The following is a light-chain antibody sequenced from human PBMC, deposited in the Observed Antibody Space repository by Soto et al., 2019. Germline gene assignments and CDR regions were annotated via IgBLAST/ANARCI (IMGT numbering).Light chain of an antibody. CDR1: SSNIGSNY. CDR3: AAWDDSLSVHYV. CDR2: RNN. J-gene: IGLJ1*01. V-gene: IGLV1-47*01. Sequence: QSVLTQPPSASGTPGQSVTISCSGSSSNIGSNYVYWYQQLPGTAPKLLIYRNNQRPSGVPDRFSGSKSGTSASLAISGLRSEDEADYYCAAWDDSLSVHYVFGTGTKLTVL.